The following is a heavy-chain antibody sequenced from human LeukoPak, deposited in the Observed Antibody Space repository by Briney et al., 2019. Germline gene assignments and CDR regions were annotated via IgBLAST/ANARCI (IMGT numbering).Heavy chain of an antibody. CDR1: GYTFTSYD. D-gene: IGHD4-17*01. Sequence: ASVKVSCKASGYTFTSYDINWVRQATGQGLEWMGWMNPNSGNTGYAQKFQGRVTITRNTSISTAYMELSSLRAEDTAVYYCARDHQGTVTQLGYFDYWGQGTLVTVSS. CDR2: MNPNSGNT. CDR3: ARDHQGTVTQLGYFDY. J-gene: IGHJ4*02. V-gene: IGHV1-8*03.